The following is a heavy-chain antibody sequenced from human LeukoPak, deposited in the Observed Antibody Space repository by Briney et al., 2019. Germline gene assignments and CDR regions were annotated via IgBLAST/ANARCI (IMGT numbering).Heavy chain of an antibody. CDR2: IYPGDSHS. V-gene: IGHV5-51*01. CDR1: GYSFTSSW. Sequence: GESLKISCKGSGYSFTSSWTDWVRQMPGKGLEWMGLIYPGDSHSIYSPSFQGQVTFSADKSINTAYLQWSSLKASDTAMYYCARRSGGAVAGTGYFDYWGQGTLVTVSS. J-gene: IGHJ4*02. CDR3: ARRSGGAVAGTGYFDY. D-gene: IGHD6-19*01.